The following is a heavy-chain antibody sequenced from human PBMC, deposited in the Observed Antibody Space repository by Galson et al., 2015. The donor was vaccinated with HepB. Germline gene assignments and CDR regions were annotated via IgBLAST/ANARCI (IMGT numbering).Heavy chain of an antibody. CDR2: INSDGSST. J-gene: IGHJ6*03. D-gene: IGHD5-18*01. Sequence: SLRLSCAASGFTFSSYWMHWVRQAPGKGLVWVSRINSDGSSTSYADSVKGRFTISGDNAKNTLYLQMNSLRAEDTAVYYCARGYSYGIFYYYYMDVWGKGTTVTVSS. CDR3: ARGYSYGIFYYYYMDV. CDR1: GFTFSSYW. V-gene: IGHV3-74*01.